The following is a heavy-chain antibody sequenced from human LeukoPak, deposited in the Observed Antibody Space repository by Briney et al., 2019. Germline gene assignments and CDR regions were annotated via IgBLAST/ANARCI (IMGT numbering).Heavy chain of an antibody. Sequence: GGSLRLSCAASGFTFTTYAMTWVRQAPGKGLECVSAISSSGSATYYADSVKGQFSIPRDNSKNTLYLRMNSLKAEDTAVYYCAKDRNAWPTNFDSWGQGTLVTVSA. D-gene: IGHD5-24*01. CDR1: GFTFTTYA. CDR2: ISSSGSAT. V-gene: IGHV3-23*01. J-gene: IGHJ4*02. CDR3: AKDRNAWPTNFDS.